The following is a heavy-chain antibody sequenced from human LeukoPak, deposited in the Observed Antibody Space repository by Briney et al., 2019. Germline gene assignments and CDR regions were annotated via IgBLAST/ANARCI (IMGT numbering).Heavy chain of an antibody. CDR1: GYTFTGHY. J-gene: IGHJ4*02. CDR2: INPNSGGT. D-gene: IGHD5-24*01. Sequence: ASVKVSCKASGYTFTGHYIHWVRQAPGQGLEWMGWINPNSGGTNYAQTFQGRVTMTRDTSITTAYLELSRLRSDDTAVYYCARIGYNHHLDYWGQGTLVTVSS. V-gene: IGHV1-2*02. CDR3: ARIGYNHHLDY.